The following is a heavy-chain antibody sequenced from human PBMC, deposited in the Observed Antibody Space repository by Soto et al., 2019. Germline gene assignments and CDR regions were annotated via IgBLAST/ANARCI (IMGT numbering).Heavy chain of an antibody. CDR3: ARGSVVAATLFDY. CDR2: IYYSGST. Sequence: SETRSLTCTVSGGSISSGGYYWSWIRQHPGKGLEWIGYIYYSGSTYYKQSLKSRDTISVDTSKNQFSLKLSSVTAEDTAGYYCARGSVVAATLFDYWGQGTLVTVSS. CDR1: GGSISSGGYY. V-gene: IGHV4-31*03. J-gene: IGHJ4*02. D-gene: IGHD2-15*01.